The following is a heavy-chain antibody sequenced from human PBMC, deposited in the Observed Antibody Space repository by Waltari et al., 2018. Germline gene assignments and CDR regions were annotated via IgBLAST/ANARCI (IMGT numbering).Heavy chain of an antibody. J-gene: IGHJ4*02. CDR1: NYSISSGYY. CDR3: AIPIDPQAVVGFDQ. D-gene: IGHD6-19*01. V-gene: IGHV4-38-2*01. Sequence: QVQLQESGPGLVKPSETLSLTCVVSNYSISSGYYWGWIRQPPGKGLELIASMSHSGSTYYHPSLKIRVTISVDTSQNHLSLQVTSVTAADTAVYYCAIPIDPQAVVGFDQWGQGTQVTVSS. CDR2: MSHSGST.